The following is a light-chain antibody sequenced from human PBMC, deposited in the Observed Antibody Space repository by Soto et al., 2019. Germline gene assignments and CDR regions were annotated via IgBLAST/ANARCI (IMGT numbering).Light chain of an antibody. CDR3: QQYNNWPPIP. Sequence: EIVMTQSPATLSVSPGERATVSCRASQSVRSNLAWYQQKPGQAPRLLIYGASTRATGIPARFSGSGSGTEFTLTISSLQSEDFAVYYCQQYNNWPPIPFGQGTRLEI. V-gene: IGKV3-15*01. CDR1: QSVRSN. J-gene: IGKJ5*01. CDR2: GAS.